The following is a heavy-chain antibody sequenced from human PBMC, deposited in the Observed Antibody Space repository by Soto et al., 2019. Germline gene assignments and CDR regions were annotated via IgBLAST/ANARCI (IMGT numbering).Heavy chain of an antibody. J-gene: IGHJ4*02. CDR1: GFTFSSYA. CDR3: AKDFDYDFWSGYYTGGYFDY. Sequence: GGSLRLSCAASGFTFSSYAMSWVRQAPGKGLEWVSAISGSGGSTYYADSVKGRFTISRDNSKNTLYLQMNSLRAEDTAVYYCAKDFDYDFWSGYYTGGYFDYWGQGTLVTVSS. CDR2: ISGSGGST. D-gene: IGHD3-3*01. V-gene: IGHV3-23*01.